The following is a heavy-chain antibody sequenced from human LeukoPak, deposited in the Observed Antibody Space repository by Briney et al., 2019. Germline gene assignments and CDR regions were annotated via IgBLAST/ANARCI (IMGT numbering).Heavy chain of an antibody. Sequence: PGGSLRLSCAASGFTVSSNYMSWVRQAPGKGLEWVSVIYSGGSTYYADSVKGRFTISRDNSKNTLYLLMNSLRAEDTAVYYCAKYLIVGATIKYYFDYWGQGTLVTVSS. CDR2: IYSGGST. CDR1: GFTVSSNY. J-gene: IGHJ4*02. V-gene: IGHV3-53*01. D-gene: IGHD1-26*01. CDR3: AKYLIVGATIKYYFDY.